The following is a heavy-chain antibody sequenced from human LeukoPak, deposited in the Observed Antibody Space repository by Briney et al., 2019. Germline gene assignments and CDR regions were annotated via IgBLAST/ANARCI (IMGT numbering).Heavy chain of an antibody. Sequence: SETLSLTCTVSGASISSSRDYWGWIRQPPGKGLEWIGSIYYTGVTYYNPSLKSRVTMSIDMSKNQFSLKVNSVTAADTAVYYCARVQPMLTSKPHFDYWGQGTLVTVSS. J-gene: IGHJ4*02. D-gene: IGHD2-2*01. V-gene: IGHV4-39*07. CDR1: GASISSSRDY. CDR3: ARVQPMLTSKPHFDY. CDR2: IYYTGVT.